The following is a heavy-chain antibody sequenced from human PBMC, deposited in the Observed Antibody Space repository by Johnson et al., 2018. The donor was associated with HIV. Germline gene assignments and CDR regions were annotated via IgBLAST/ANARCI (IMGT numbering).Heavy chain of an antibody. CDR3: ARDLGPNGRGAFDM. CDR1: GFTFSSYG. V-gene: IGHV3-30*19. D-gene: IGHD1-1*01. Sequence: QVQLVESGGDLIQPGGSLRLSCAASGFTFSSYGMHWVRQAPGKGLEWVAVISYDGSNKYYADSVKGRFTISRDNSKNTLYLQMKNLRAEDTALYYCARDLGPNGRGAFDMWGRGTMVTVSS. CDR2: ISYDGSNK. J-gene: IGHJ3*02.